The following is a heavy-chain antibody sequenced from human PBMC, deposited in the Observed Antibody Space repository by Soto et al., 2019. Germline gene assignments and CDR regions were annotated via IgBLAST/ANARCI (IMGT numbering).Heavy chain of an antibody. D-gene: IGHD3-22*01. J-gene: IGHJ4*02. CDR2: ISYDGSNK. Sequence: QVQLVESGGGVVQPGRSLRLSCAASGFTFSSYAMHWVRQAPGKGLEWVAVISYDGSNKYYADSVKGRFTISRDNSKNTLYLQMNSLRAEDTAVYYCATGHNYYDSSGYVIRWGQGTLVTVSS. CDR3: ATGHNYYDSSGYVIR. CDR1: GFTFSSYA. V-gene: IGHV3-30-3*01.